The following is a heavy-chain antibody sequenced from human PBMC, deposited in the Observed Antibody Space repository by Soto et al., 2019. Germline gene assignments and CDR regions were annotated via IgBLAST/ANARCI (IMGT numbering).Heavy chain of an antibody. D-gene: IGHD3-22*01. Sequence: QVQLVQSGAEVKKPESSVRVSCKASGGTFNSYAITWVRQAPGQGLEWMGGTIPMLSTTNYAEKLQGRVTITAEESTNTAYMGLSSLRSEDTAVYYCTRCGIRYHSIGYYLGIDGMDVWGQGTTVIVSS. V-gene: IGHV1-69*12. CDR2: TIPMLSTT. CDR3: TRCGIRYHSIGYYLGIDGMDV. J-gene: IGHJ6*02. CDR1: GGTFNSYA.